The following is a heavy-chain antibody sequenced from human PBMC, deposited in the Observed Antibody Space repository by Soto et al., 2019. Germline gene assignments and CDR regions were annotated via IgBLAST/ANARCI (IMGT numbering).Heavy chain of an antibody. V-gene: IGHV4-59*08. Sequence: QVHLQESGPGLVKPSETLSLTCTVTGGSTSSYYWSWLRQPPGKGLEWIGYNSYSGSTDYNPSLKSRVTISVDTSKIQFALKLSSATAADTAVYYCARHGGSYSFDYWGQGTLVTVSS. J-gene: IGHJ4*02. CDR1: GGSTSSYY. CDR3: ARHGGSYSFDY. D-gene: IGHD1-26*01. CDR2: NSYSGST.